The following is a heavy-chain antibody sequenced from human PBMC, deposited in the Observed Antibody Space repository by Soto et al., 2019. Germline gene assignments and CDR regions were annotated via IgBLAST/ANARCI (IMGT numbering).Heavy chain of an antibody. CDR1: GGSISVYY. V-gene: IGHV4-59*01. D-gene: IGHD1-26*01. CDR2: IYASGRS. CDR3: ARGVGSSPPRY. J-gene: IGHJ4*02. Sequence: QVQLQESGPGQVKPSETLSLTCTISGGSISVYYWSWVRQPPGHELVWIGYIYASGRSYYNPSLRSRATISADTSKNQISLKLTSPTAANTAVYYCARGVGSSPPRYWGQGTLVTVSS.